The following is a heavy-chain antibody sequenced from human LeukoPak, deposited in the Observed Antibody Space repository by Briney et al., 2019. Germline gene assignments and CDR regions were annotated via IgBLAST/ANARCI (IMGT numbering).Heavy chain of an antibody. Sequence: GVSLRLSCAASGFTFSSYWMHWVRQAPGKGLVWVSRINSDGSSTSYADSVKGRFTISRDNAKNTLYLQMNSLRAEDTAVYYCARAEYSGYVWNAFDIWGQGTMVTVSS. CDR2: INSDGSST. J-gene: IGHJ3*02. V-gene: IGHV3-74*01. CDR1: GFTFSSYW. CDR3: ARAEYSGYVWNAFDI. D-gene: IGHD5-12*01.